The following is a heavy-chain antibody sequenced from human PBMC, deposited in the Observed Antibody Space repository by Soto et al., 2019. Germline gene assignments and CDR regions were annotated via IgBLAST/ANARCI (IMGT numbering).Heavy chain of an antibody. D-gene: IGHD2-15*01. V-gene: IGHV4-4*07. CDR3: AGEPLYCSGGSCYPPNFDY. J-gene: IGHJ4*02. CDR1: GGSISSYY. Sequence: KPSETLSLTCTVSGGSISSYYWSWIRQPAGKGLEWIGRIYTSGSTNYNPSLKSRVTMSVDTSKNQFSLKLSSVTAADTAVYYCAGEPLYCSGGSCYPPNFDYWGQGTLVTVSS. CDR2: IYTSGST.